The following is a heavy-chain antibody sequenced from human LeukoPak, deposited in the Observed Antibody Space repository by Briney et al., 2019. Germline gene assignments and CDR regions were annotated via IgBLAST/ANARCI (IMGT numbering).Heavy chain of an antibody. D-gene: IGHD6-6*01. CDR2: VSYSGYT. Sequence: SETLSLTCTVSGGTIISNVYYWAWIRQPPGKGLEWIGSVSYSGYTYYNPSLKSRGTISLDTSKNQFFLKLNSVTAADTAVYYCAKYSSSSRGYFDYWGQGTLVTVSS. CDR1: GGTIISNVYY. V-gene: IGHV4-39*07. CDR3: AKYSSSSRGYFDY. J-gene: IGHJ4*02.